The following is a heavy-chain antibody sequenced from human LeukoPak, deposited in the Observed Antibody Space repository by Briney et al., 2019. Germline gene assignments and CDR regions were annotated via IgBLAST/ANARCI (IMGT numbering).Heavy chain of an antibody. CDR2: IYYSGST. D-gene: IGHD3-10*01. CDR1: GGSISSSRQY. J-gene: IGHJ3*02. V-gene: IGHV4-39*01. Sequence: PSETLSLTCTVSGGSISSSRQYWGWIRQPPGKGLEWIGSIYYSGSTHYNPSLKSRVTISVDTSKNQFSLKLNSVTAADTAVYYCARHNYNGSGTMGAFDIWGQGTMVTVSS. CDR3: ARHNYNGSGTMGAFDI.